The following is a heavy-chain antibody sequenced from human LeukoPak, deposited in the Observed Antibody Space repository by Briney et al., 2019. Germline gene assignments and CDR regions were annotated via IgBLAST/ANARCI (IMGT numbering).Heavy chain of an antibody. CDR3: ARDPLRCSGGSCYSDYYYYGMDV. CDR2: ISSSGSTI. CDR1: GFTFGSYE. V-gene: IGHV3-48*03. Sequence: GGSLRLSCAASGFTFGSYEMNWVRQAPGKGLEWVSYISSSGSTIYYADSVKGRFTISRDNAKNSLYLQMNSLRAEDTAVYYCARDPLRCSGGSCYSDYYYYGMDVWGKGTTVTVSS. J-gene: IGHJ6*04. D-gene: IGHD2-15*01.